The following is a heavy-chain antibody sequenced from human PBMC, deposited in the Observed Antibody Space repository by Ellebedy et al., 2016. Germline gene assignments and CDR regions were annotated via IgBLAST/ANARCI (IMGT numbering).Heavy chain of an antibody. D-gene: IGHD2-15*01. Sequence: GSLRLXCTVSGGSISSYYWSWIRQPPGKGLEWIGYIYYSGSTNYNPSLKSRVTISVDTSKNQFSLKLSSVTAADTAVYYCARDRVVVVAATVDYYGMDVWGQGTTVTVSS. CDR2: IYYSGST. CDR3: ARDRVVVVAATVDYYGMDV. CDR1: GGSISSYY. V-gene: IGHV4-59*01. J-gene: IGHJ6*02.